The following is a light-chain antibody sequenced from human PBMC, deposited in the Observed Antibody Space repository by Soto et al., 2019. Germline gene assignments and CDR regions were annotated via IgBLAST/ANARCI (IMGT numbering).Light chain of an antibody. CDR1: NANIGGNY. J-gene: IGLJ3*02. CDR3: SAWDDGLNGWV. V-gene: IGLV1-47*01. Sequence: QSVLTQPPSASGTPGQRVTISCSGSNANIGGNYVYWYQQFPGTAPKLLIYANNYRPSGVPDRFSGAKSGTSASLAISGLRSEDEARYHCSAWDDGLNGWVFGGGTKLTVL. CDR2: ANN.